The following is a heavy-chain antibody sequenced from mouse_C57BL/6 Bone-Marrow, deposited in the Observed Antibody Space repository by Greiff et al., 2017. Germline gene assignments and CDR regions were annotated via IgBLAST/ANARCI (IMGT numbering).Heavy chain of an antibody. CDR2: IYPGSGNT. Sequence: QVQLKESGAELVRPGASVKLSCKASGYTFTDDYINWVKQRPGQGLEWIARIYPGSGNTDYNEKFKGKATLTAEKSSSTAYMQLSSLTSEDSAVYFCARGIYYGSSYAMDGWGQGTSVTVSS. V-gene: IGHV1-76*01. CDR3: ARGIYYGSSYAMDG. CDR1: GYTFTDDY. D-gene: IGHD1-1*01. J-gene: IGHJ4*01.